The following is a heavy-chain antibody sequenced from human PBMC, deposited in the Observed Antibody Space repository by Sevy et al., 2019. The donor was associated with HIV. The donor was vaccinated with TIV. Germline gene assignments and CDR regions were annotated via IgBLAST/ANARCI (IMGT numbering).Heavy chain of an antibody. V-gene: IGHV3-23*01. J-gene: IGHJ4*02. CDR1: GFTFSNYA. Sequence: GESLKISCAASGFTFSNYAMRWVRQAPGKGLEWVSTFSFGCGKINHADSVKGRFTISRDNSKNTLYLQMNSLRAEDTALYYCAREGCSKPHDYWGQGTLVTVSS. D-gene: IGHD2-2*01. CDR2: FSFGCGKI. CDR3: AREGCSKPHDY.